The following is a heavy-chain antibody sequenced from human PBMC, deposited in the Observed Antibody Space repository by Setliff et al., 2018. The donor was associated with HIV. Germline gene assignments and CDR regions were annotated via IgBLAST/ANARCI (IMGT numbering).Heavy chain of an antibody. CDR2: ISPSSSYI. J-gene: IGHJ4*02. Sequence: PGGSLRLSCAASGFTFSSYSMNWVRQAPGKGLEWVSSISPSSSYIHYADSVKGRFTISRDNAKNSLYLQVNSLRAEDTAVYYCAKVDTAMVVHYYDSSGYLRPFDSWGQGTLVTVSS. D-gene: IGHD3-22*01. CDR3: AKVDTAMVVHYYDSSGYLRPFDS. CDR1: GFTFSSYS. V-gene: IGHV3-21*01.